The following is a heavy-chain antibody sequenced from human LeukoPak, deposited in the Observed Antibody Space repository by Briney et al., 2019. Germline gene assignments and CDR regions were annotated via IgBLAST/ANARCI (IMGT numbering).Heavy chain of an antibody. V-gene: IGHV3-30*18. CDR2: ISYDGSNK. CDR1: GFTFSSYG. J-gene: IGHJ6*02. CDR3: AKDYSSSSQSIYGVDV. Sequence: PGGSLRLSCAASGFTFSSYGMHWVRQAPGNGLEWVAVISYDGSNKYYADSVKGRFTISRDNSKNTLYLQMNSLRAEDTAVYYCAKDYSSSSQSIYGVDVWGQGTTVTVSS. D-gene: IGHD6-6*01.